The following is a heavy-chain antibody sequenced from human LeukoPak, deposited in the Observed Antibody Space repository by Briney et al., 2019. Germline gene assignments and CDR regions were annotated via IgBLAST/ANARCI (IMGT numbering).Heavy chain of an antibody. CDR1: GFTFSSYG. CDR2: IWYDGSNK. Sequence: GGSLRLSCAASGFTFSSYGMHWVRQAPGKGLEWVAVIWYDGSNKYYADSVKGRFTISRDNSKNTLYLQMDSLRAEDMAVYYCARITMGATSANFYYYFLDAWGKGTTVTVSS. J-gene: IGHJ6*03. V-gene: IGHV3-33*01. D-gene: IGHD3-3*01. CDR3: ARITMGATSANFYYYFLDA.